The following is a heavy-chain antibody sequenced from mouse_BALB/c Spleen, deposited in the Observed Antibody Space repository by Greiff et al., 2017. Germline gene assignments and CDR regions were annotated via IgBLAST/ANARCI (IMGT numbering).Heavy chain of an antibody. CDR2: IYPGSGST. J-gene: IGHJ2*01. V-gene: IGHV1S22*01. D-gene: IGHD1-1*01. Sequence: LQQPGSELVRPGASVKLSCKASGYTFTSYWMHRVKQRPGQGLEWIGNIYPGSGSTNYDEKFKSKATLTVDTSSSTAYMQLSSLTSEDSAVYYCTRGGYGSSPDYWGQGTTLTVSS. CDR1: GYTFTSYW. CDR3: TRGGYGSSPDY.